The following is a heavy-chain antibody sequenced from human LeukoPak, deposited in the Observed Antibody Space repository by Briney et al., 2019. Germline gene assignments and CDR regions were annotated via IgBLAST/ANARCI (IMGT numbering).Heavy chain of an antibody. D-gene: IGHD3-22*01. J-gene: IGHJ3*02. CDR3: ARDTDSSGLDAFDI. Sequence: SSVKVSCKASGGTFSSYAISWARQAPGQGLEWMGGIIPIFGTANYAQKFQGRVTITTDESTSTAYMELSSLRSEDTAVYYCARDTDSSGLDAFDIWGQGTMVTVSS. CDR2: IIPIFGTA. CDR1: GGTFSSYA. V-gene: IGHV1-69*05.